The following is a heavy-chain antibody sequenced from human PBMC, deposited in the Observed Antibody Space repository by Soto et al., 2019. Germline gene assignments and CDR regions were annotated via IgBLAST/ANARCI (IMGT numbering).Heavy chain of an antibody. CDR3: AGTTSHYWYYMDV. J-gene: IGHJ6*03. Sequence: PSQTLSLTCAIAGDSVSSNNAAWNWIRQSPSRGLEWLGRTYYRSRWYNDYAVSVKRRITVNPDTSKNQFSLQLTSVTPEDTAVSYCAGTTSHYWYYMDVGGKGTTATSP. CDR2: TYYRSRWYN. V-gene: IGHV6-1*01. D-gene: IGHD1-7*01. CDR1: GDSVSSNNAA.